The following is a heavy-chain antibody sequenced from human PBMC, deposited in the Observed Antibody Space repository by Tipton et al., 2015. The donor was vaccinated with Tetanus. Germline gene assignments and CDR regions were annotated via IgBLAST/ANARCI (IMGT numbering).Heavy chain of an antibody. CDR2: IYYSGST. J-gene: IGHJ4*02. CDR1: GGSIRGGGYY. Sequence: TLSLTCTVSGGSIRGGGYYWSWIRQYPGKGLEWIGYIYYSGSTYYNPSLKSRVTISVDTSKNQFSLKLSSVTAADTAVYYCARGGSYHTPPGYWGQGTLVTVSS. V-gene: IGHV4-31*03. D-gene: IGHD1-26*01. CDR3: ARGGSYHTPPGY.